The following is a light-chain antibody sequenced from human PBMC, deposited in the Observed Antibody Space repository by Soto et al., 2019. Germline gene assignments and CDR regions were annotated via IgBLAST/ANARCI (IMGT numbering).Light chain of an antibody. CDR1: QSVSSY. CDR3: QQRSNWPPVT. J-gene: IGKJ4*01. V-gene: IGKV3-11*01. CDR2: DAY. Sequence: IVLTQSPATLSLSPGERATLSCRASQSVSSYLAWYQQKPVQAPRLLIYDAYNRATGIPSSFSGSGSGPDFTLTISGLEHEDFAIYYCQQRSNWPPVTFGGGTKVEIK.